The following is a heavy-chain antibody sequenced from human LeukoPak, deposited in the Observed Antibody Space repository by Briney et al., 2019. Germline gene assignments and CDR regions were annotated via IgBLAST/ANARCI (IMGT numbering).Heavy chain of an antibody. V-gene: IGHV3-30*18. CDR1: GFTFSSYS. CDR3: AKPDVEIGSVFDY. Sequence: GGSLRLSCAASGFTFSSYSMNWVRQAPGKGLEWVAVISYDGSNKYYADSVKGRFTISRDNSKNTLYLQMNSLRAEDTAVYYCAKPDVEIGSVFDYWGQGTLVTVSS. J-gene: IGHJ4*02. CDR2: ISYDGSNK. D-gene: IGHD5-24*01.